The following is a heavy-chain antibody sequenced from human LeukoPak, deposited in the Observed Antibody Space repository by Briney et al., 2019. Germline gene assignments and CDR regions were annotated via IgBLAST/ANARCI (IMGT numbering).Heavy chain of an antibody. V-gene: IGHV4-39*07. J-gene: IGHJ4*02. CDR2: VYYSGST. CDR3: ARDNGHGDYQPLLYPCD. D-gene: IGHD2-2*02. CDR1: GGSIIRSNYY. Sequence: PSETLSLTCSVSGGSIIRSNYYWGWIRQPPGKGLEWIGTVYYSGSTNYNPSLKSRVTISVDTSKNQFSLKLSSVTAADTAVYYCARDNGHGDYQPLLYPCDWGQGTLVTVSS.